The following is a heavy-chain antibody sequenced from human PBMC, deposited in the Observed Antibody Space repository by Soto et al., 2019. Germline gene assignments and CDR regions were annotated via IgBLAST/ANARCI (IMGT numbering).Heavy chain of an antibody. CDR1: GGSISSGGYY. V-gene: IGHV4-30-4*08. D-gene: IGHD3-10*01. CDR2: IYYSGST. Sequence: SETLSLTCTVSGGSISSGGYYWSWIRQHPGKGLEWIGYIYYSGSTYYNPSLKSRVTISVDTSKNQFSLKLSSVTAADTAVYYCARAVADTMVRGVYYGMDVWGQGTTVTVSS. J-gene: IGHJ6*02. CDR3: ARAVADTMVRGVYYGMDV.